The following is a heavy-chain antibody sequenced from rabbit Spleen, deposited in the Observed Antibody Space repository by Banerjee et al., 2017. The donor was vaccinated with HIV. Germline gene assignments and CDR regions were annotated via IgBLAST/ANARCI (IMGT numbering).Heavy chain of an antibody. CDR2: INIVTGKA. V-gene: IGHV1S40*01. CDR3: ARDAGTGDYIDVYFNL. CDR1: GVSLSDKDV. J-gene: IGHJ4*01. Sequence: QSLEESGGDLVKPEGSLTLTCKASGVSLSDKDVMCWVRQAPGKGLEWIACINIVTGKAVYARWAKGRFTISKTSSTTVTLQMTSLTAADTATYFCARDAGTGDYIDVYFNLWGPGTLVTVS. D-gene: IGHD8-1*01.